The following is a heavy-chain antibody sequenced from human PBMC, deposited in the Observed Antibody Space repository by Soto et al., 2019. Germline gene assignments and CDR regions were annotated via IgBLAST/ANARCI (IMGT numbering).Heavy chain of an antibody. V-gene: IGHV1-69*13. J-gene: IGHJ1*01. Sequence: SVKVSCKASGGTFSSYAISWVRQAPGQGLEWMGGIIPIFGTANYAQKFQGRVTITADESTSTAYMELSSLRSEDTAVYYCARSRSYYVEDFQKWGQGTLVTVSS. CDR3: ARSRSYYVEDFQK. D-gene: IGHD1-26*01. CDR1: GGTFSSYA. CDR2: IIPIFGTA.